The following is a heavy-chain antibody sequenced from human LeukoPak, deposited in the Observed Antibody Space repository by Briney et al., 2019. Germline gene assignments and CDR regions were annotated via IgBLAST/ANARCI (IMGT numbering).Heavy chain of an antibody. Sequence: PGGSLRLSCVASGFTFRNYGMHWVRQAPGKGLEWVAFKRYDGTNEDYADSVKGRFTISRDNAKNSLYLQMNSLRAEDTAVYYCARRAGAYSHPYDYWGQGTLVTVSS. D-gene: IGHD4/OR15-4a*01. V-gene: IGHV3-30*02. CDR1: GFTFRNYG. J-gene: IGHJ4*02. CDR2: KRYDGTNE. CDR3: ARRAGAYSHPYDY.